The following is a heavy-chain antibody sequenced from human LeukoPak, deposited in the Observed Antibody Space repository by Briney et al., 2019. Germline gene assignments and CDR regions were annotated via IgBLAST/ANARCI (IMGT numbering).Heavy chain of an antibody. V-gene: IGHV1-18*01. CDR1: GGTFSSYA. J-gene: IGHJ5*02. Sequence: GASVKVSCKASGGTFSSYAISWVRQAPGQGLEWMGWISAYNGNTNYAQKLQGRVTMTTDTSTSTAYMELRSLRSDDTAVYYCARDRSIAARPDGSVWFDPWGQGTLVTVSS. D-gene: IGHD6-6*01. CDR2: ISAYNGNT. CDR3: ARDRSIAARPDGSVWFDP.